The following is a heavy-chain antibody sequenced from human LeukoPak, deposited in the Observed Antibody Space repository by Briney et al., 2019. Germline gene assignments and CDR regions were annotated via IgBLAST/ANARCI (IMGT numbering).Heavy chain of an antibody. CDR1: GFTFSSYG. Sequence: GGSLRLSCAASGFTFSSYGMHWVRQAPGKGLEWVAVIWYDGSNKYYADSVKGRFTISRDNSKNTLYLQMNSLRAEDTAVYYCARDMSVGSPFDYWGQGTLVTVSS. D-gene: IGHD2-8*01. V-gene: IGHV3-33*01. CDR3: ARDMSVGSPFDY. CDR2: IWYDGSNK. J-gene: IGHJ4*02.